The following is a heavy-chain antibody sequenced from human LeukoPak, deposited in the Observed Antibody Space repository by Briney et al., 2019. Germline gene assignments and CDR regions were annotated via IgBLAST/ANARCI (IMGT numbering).Heavy chain of an antibody. D-gene: IGHD6-13*01. V-gene: IGHV1-2*02. CDR3: ARVAAFIAAAELDY. CDR2: INLKSGVT. Sequence: GASVKVSCQASGYVFTGYFMHWVRQTPGQGLEWMGWINLKSGVTTYAQEFQGRVTMTRDTSTSTAYMEANRLRSDDTAIYFCARVAAFIAAAELDYWGQGTPVIVSS. CDR1: GYVFTGYF. J-gene: IGHJ4*02.